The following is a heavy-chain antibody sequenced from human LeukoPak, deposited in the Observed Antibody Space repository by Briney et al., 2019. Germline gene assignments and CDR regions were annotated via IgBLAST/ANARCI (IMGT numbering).Heavy chain of an antibody. Sequence: SETLSLTCAVYGGSFSDYYWSWIRQPPGKGLEWIGEINHSGSTNYNPSLKSRVTISVDTSKNQFSLNLSSVTAADTAVYYCARGSKYYYDSSGFPNWFDPWGQGTLVTVSS. CDR3: ARGSKYYYDSSGFPNWFDP. D-gene: IGHD3-22*01. CDR1: GGSFSDYY. V-gene: IGHV4-34*01. J-gene: IGHJ5*02. CDR2: INHSGST.